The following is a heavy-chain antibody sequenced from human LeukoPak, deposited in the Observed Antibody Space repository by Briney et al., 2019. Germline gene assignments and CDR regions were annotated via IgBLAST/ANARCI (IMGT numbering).Heavy chain of an antibody. D-gene: IGHD2-2*01. V-gene: IGHV1-2*02. Sequence: ASVKVSCKASNYTFTSYGISWVRQAPGQGLEWMGWINPNSGGTNYAQKFQGRVTMTRDMSISTAYMELSRLRTDDTAVYYCARHLNKHLGVPAAPLGYWGQGTLVTVSS. CDR2: INPNSGGT. J-gene: IGHJ4*02. CDR1: NYTFTSYG. CDR3: ARHLNKHLGVPAAPLGY.